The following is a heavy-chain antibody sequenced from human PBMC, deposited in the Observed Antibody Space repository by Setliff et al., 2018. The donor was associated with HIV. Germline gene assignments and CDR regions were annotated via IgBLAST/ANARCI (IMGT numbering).Heavy chain of an antibody. D-gene: IGHD2-2*01. CDR3: AKSMRYCSSTSCYGSPDY. Sequence: LRLSCAASGFTFSSYAMSWVRQAPERGLEWVSAISGSGGNTYYADSVKGRFTISRDNSKNTLYLQMNSLRAEDTAVYYCAKSMRYCSSTSCYGSPDYWGQGTLVTVSS. CDR2: ISGSGGNT. CDR1: GFTFSSYA. V-gene: IGHV3-23*01. J-gene: IGHJ4*02.